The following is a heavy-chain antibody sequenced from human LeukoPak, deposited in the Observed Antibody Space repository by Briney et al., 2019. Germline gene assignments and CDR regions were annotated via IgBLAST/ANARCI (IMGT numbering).Heavy chain of an antibody. CDR2: ISSSGSKI. Sequence: GGSLRLSCAASGFTFSSYSMNWVRQAPGKGLEWVSSISSSGSKIYYTDSVKGRFTISRDNANNSLYVQMNSLRAEDTAVYYCARDLHMVRGAFDYWGQGTLVTVSS. CDR3: ARDLHMVRGAFDY. D-gene: IGHD3-10*01. CDR1: GFTFSSYS. V-gene: IGHV3-21*01. J-gene: IGHJ4*02.